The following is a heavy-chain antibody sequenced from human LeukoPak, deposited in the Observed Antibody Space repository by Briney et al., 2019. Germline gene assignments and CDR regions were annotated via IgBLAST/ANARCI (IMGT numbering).Heavy chain of an antibody. J-gene: IGHJ5*02. CDR1: GFTFSSYE. Sequence: GGSLRLSCAASGFTFSSYEMNWVRQAPGKGLEWVSYISSSGSTIYYADSVKGRFTISRDNAKNSLYLQMNGLRAEDTAVYYCARELLYSSSWHNWFDPWGQGTLVTVSS. CDR3: ARELLYSSSWHNWFDP. CDR2: ISSSGSTI. D-gene: IGHD6-13*01. V-gene: IGHV3-48*03.